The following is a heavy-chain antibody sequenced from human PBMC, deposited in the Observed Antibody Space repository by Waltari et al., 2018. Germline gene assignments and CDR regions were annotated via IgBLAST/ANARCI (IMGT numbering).Heavy chain of an antibody. V-gene: IGHV1-46*01. CDR1: GYTFTSYY. J-gene: IGHJ4*02. CDR3: ARGVSSWPFDY. D-gene: IGHD6-13*01. CDR2: INPSGGST. Sequence: QVQLVQSGAAVKKPGASVKVSCQASGYTFTSYYMHWVRQAPGQGLEWMGIINPSGGSTSDAQKFQGRGTMTRDTSTSTVYMELSSLRSEDAAVYYCARGVSSWPFDYWGQGTLVTVSS.